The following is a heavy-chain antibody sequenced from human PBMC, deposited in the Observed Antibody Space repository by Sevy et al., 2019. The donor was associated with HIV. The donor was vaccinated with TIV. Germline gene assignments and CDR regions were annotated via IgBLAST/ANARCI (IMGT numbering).Heavy chain of an antibody. D-gene: IGHD3-10*01. Sequence: GGSLRLSCAASGFTFSDYYMSWIRRAPVKGLEWVSYVSSSGSTIYYADSVKGRFTISRDNAKNSLYLQMNSLRAEDTAVYYCARALRVSTMVRGVFDYWGQGTLVTVSS. J-gene: IGHJ4*02. CDR3: ARALRVSTMVRGVFDY. CDR2: VSSSGSTI. CDR1: GFTFSDYY. V-gene: IGHV3-11*01.